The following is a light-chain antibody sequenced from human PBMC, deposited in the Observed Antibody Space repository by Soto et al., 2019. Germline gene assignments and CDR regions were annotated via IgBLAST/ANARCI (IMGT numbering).Light chain of an antibody. CDR2: DAS. CDR3: QQRSNWLT. J-gene: IGKJ4*01. Sequence: EIVLTQSPATLSLSPGERATLSCRASQSVSSYLAWYQQKPGLAPRLLIYDASNRATGIPARFSGSGSGTDFTLTISSLEPEDFAIYYCQQRSNWLTFGGGTKVEIK. CDR1: QSVSSY. V-gene: IGKV3-11*01.